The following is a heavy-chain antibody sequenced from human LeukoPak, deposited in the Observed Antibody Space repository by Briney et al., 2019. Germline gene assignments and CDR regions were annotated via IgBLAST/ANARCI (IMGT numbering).Heavy chain of an antibody. CDR2: IIPIFGTT. V-gene: IGHV1-69*06. Sequence: SVTVSFKTSGGTFSTYAITWVRPAPGQGLAWMGRIIPIFGTTNYAQQFQGRVTITADKSTSTAYMELSSLRSEDTAVYYCARETGGRLLIGVFDIWGQGTMVTVSS. CDR1: GGTFSTYA. D-gene: IGHD7-27*01. CDR3: ARETGGRLLIGVFDI. J-gene: IGHJ3*02.